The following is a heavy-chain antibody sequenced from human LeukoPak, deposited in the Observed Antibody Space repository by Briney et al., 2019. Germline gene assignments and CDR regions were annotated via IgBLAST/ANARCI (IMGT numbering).Heavy chain of an antibody. CDR3: ARALYYYDSSGYYYTGARYNWFDP. Sequence: SETLSLTCAVYGGSFSVYYWSWIRQLPGKGLEWIGEINHSGSTNYNPSLKSRVTISVDTSKNQFSLKLSSVTAADTAVYYCARALYYYDSSGYYYTGARYNWFDPWGQGTLVTVSS. CDR2: INHSGST. D-gene: IGHD3-22*01. J-gene: IGHJ5*02. CDR1: GGSFSVYY. V-gene: IGHV4-34*01.